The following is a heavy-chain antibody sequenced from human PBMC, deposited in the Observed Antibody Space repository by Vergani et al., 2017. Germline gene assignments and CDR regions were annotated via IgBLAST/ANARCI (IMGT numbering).Heavy chain of an antibody. V-gene: IGHV2-70*04. D-gene: IGHD7-27*01. Sequence: QVTLKESGPALVKPTQTLTLTCTFSGFSLSTSGMRVSWIRQPPGKALEWLARIDWDDDKFYSTSVKTRLTISKDTSKNQVVLTMTNMDPVDTATYYCARSSNWGSTGFDYWGQGTLVTVSS. J-gene: IGHJ4*02. CDR2: IDWDDDK. CDR1: GFSLSTSGMR. CDR3: ARSSNWGSTGFDY.